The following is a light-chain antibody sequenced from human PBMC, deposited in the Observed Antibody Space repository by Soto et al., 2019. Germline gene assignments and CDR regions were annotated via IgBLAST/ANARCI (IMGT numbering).Light chain of an antibody. CDR2: GAS. Sequence: EIVLTQSPGTLSLSPGERATLSCRASQSVSSSYVAWYHQKPGQAPRLLIYGASSRATGIPDRFRGSGSGTDFTLTISSLEPEDFAVYYCQQYGSSLITFGPGTKVDIK. J-gene: IGKJ3*01. V-gene: IGKV3-20*01. CDR1: QSVSSSY. CDR3: QQYGSSLIT.